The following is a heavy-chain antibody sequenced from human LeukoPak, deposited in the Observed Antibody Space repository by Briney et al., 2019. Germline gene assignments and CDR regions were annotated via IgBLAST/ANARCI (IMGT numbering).Heavy chain of an antibody. CDR3: AKGRPFYGDYGVFDY. V-gene: IGHV3-53*05. J-gene: IGHJ4*02. Sequence: GGSLRLSCAASGFTVSSNYMSWVRQAPGKGLEWVSVIYSGGSTYYADSVKGRFTISRDNSKNTLYLQMNSLRAEDTAVHYCAKGRPFYGDYGVFDYWGQGTLVTVSS. CDR2: IYSGGST. CDR1: GFTVSSNY. D-gene: IGHD4-17*01.